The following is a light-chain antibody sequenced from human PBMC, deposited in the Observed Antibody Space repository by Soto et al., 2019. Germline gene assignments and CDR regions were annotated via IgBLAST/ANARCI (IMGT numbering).Light chain of an antibody. V-gene: IGKV1-39*01. Sequence: DIQMTQSPSSLSASVGDRVTITCRASQDIDNYLNWYQQKPGKAPKLLIYTASTLYSGVPSRFSGSASGTDFTLTINSLQPEDFATYYCQQGYSNRWTFGQGTKVDIK. CDR3: QQGYSNRWT. J-gene: IGKJ1*01. CDR1: QDIDNY. CDR2: TAS.